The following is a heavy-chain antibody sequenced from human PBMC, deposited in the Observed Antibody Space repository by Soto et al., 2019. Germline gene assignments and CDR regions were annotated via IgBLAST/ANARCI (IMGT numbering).Heavy chain of an antibody. J-gene: IGHJ6*02. D-gene: IGHD6-6*01. CDR2: IYYSGST. Sequence: NPLETLSLTCTVSGGSIGSSSYYWGWIRQPPGKGLEWIGSIYYSGSTYYNPSLKSRVTISVDTSKNQFSLKLSSVTAADTAVYYCARPARRGYYYYGMDVWGQGTTVTVSS. CDR3: ARPARRGYYYYGMDV. CDR1: GGSIGSSSYY. V-gene: IGHV4-39*01.